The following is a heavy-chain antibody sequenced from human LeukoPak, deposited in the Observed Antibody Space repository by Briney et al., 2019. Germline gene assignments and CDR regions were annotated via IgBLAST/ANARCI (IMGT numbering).Heavy chain of an antibody. D-gene: IGHD5-12*01. V-gene: IGHV3-53*01. CDR1: GFTASSNY. CDR2: IYSGGST. J-gene: IGHJ5*02. Sequence: QPGGFLRLSCAASGFTASSNYRSWLRQAPGKGLEWVSVIYSGGSTYYADSVKGRFTISRDNSKNTLYLQMNRLRAEDTAVYYCARNLVATLSVWLDPWGQGTLVTVSS. CDR3: ARNLVATLSVWLDP.